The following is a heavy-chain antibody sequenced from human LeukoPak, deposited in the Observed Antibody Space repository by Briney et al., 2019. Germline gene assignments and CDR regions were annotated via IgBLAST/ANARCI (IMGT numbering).Heavy chain of an antibody. Sequence: PGGSLRLSCAASGFTFSDYYMSWIRQAPGKGLEWVSYISSSGSTIYYADSVKGRFTISRDNAKNSLYLQMNSLRAEDTAVYYCARHPHSGSYYTDWFDPWGQGTLVTVSS. CDR1: GFTFSDYY. D-gene: IGHD3-10*01. CDR3: ARHPHSGSYYTDWFDP. J-gene: IGHJ5*02. V-gene: IGHV3-11*01. CDR2: ISSSGSTI.